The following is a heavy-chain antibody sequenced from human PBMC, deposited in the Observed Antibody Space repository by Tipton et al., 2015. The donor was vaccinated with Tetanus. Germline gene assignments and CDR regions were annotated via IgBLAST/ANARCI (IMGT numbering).Heavy chain of an antibody. J-gene: IGHJ3*01. D-gene: IGHD3-10*01. CDR1: GLTFKDYG. CDR2: ISGSGGST. CDR3: AKAVRGRDVFDL. Sequence: SLRLSCVASGLTFKDYGMHWVRQVPGQGLEWVSAISGSGGSTVYADSVKGRFTTSRDNAKNSLYLQMSSLKPEDTALYYCAKAVRGRDVFDLWGQGTLVSVSS. V-gene: IGHV3-9*01.